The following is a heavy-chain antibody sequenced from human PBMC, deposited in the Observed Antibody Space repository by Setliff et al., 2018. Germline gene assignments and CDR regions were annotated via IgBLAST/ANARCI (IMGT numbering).Heavy chain of an antibody. V-gene: IGHV4-34*01. D-gene: IGHD1-26*01. J-gene: IGHJ3*02. CDR1: GGSFSGYY. CDR3: ARGPKSGNYNDAFDI. Sequence: SETLSLTCAVYGGSFSGYYWSWIRQPPGKGLEWIGEINHSGSTNYNPSLKSRVTISVDTSKNQFSLKLSSVTAADTAVYYCARGPKSGNYNDAFDIWGQGTMVTVSS. CDR2: INHSGST.